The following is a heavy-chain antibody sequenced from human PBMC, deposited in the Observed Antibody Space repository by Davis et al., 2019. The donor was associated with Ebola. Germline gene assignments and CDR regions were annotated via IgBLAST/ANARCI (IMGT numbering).Heavy chain of an antibody. J-gene: IGHJ4*02. V-gene: IGHV3-30*02. CDR2: IQYDGSNK. D-gene: IGHD5-18*01. CDR3: AKGGYSYGYHFDY. CDR1: GFTFSSYG. Sequence: GESLKIFCAASGFTFSSYGMHWVRQAPGKGLEWVAFIQYDGSNKYYADSVKGRFTISRDNSKNTLYLQMNSLRAEDTAVYYCAKGGYSYGYHFDYWGQGTLVTVSS.